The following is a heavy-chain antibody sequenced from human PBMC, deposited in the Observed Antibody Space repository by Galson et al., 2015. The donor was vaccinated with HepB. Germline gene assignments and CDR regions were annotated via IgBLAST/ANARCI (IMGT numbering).Heavy chain of an antibody. V-gene: IGHV4-34*01. J-gene: IGHJ5*02. D-gene: IGHD3-10*01. CDR3: ARGGDSQSWFDP. Sequence: SETLSLTCAVYGGSFSGYYWSWIRQPPGKGLEWIGEINHSGSTNYNPSLKSRVTISVDTSKNQFSLKLSSVTAADTAVYYCARGGDSQSWFDPWGQGTLVTVSS. CDR1: GGSFSGYY. CDR2: INHSGST.